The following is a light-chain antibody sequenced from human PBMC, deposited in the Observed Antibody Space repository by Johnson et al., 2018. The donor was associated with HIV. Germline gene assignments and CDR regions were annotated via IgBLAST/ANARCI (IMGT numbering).Light chain of an antibody. J-gene: IGLJ1*01. V-gene: IGLV1-51*02. CDR2: ENN. Sequence: QSVLTQPPSVSAAPGQKVTIYCSGSSSNIGNNYVSWYQQLPGTAPKPLIYENNKRPSGFPARFSGSKSGTSATLGITGLQTGDEADYYCGTWDSSLSAYVFGTGTKVTVL. CDR3: GTWDSSLSAYV. CDR1: SSNIGNNY.